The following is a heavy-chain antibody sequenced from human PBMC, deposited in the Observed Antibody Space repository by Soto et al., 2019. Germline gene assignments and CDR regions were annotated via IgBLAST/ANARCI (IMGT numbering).Heavy chain of an antibody. D-gene: IGHD1-26*01. Sequence: GGSLRLSCTASGFTFSSYGMHWVRQAPGKGLEWVAVIWYDGSDKYYADSVKGRFTIFRDNSKNTLYLQMSRLRAEDTAVYYCLKYRGMGPTILDYWGRGSLVTGSA. CDR2: IWYDGSDK. CDR3: LKYRGMGPTILDY. J-gene: IGHJ1*01. CDR1: GFTFSSYG. V-gene: IGHV3-33*06.